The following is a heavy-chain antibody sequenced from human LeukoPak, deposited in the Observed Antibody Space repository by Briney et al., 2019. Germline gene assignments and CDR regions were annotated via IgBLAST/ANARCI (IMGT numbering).Heavy chain of an antibody. CDR1: GFTFSSYS. D-gene: IGHD2-2*01. CDR2: ISSSSSYI. Sequence: NPGGSLRLSCAASGFTFSSYSMTWVRQAPGKGLEWVSSISSSSSYIYYADSVKGRFTISRDNAKNPLYLQMNSLRAEDTAVYYCARDDCSSTSCYRNGLYYYYGMDVWGQGTTVTVSS. J-gene: IGHJ6*02. V-gene: IGHV3-21*01. CDR3: ARDDCSSTSCYRNGLYYYYGMDV.